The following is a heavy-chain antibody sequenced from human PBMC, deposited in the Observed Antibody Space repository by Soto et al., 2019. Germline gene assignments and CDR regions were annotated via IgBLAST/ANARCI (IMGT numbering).Heavy chain of an antibody. Sequence: SETLSLTCAVYGGSFTGYCWTWIRQPPGKGLEWIGEINHSRSTKYSPSLKSRVTMSVDTSKDQFSLRLSSVTAADSAVYYCARGIYDFWSSYDTWFDPWGQGTLVTVSS. CDR3: ARGIYDFWSSYDTWFDP. D-gene: IGHD3-3*01. CDR1: GGSFTGYC. V-gene: IGHV4-34*01. J-gene: IGHJ5*02. CDR2: INHSRST.